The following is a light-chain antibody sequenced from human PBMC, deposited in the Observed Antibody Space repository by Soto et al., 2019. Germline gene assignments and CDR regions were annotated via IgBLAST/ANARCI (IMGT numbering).Light chain of an antibody. J-gene: IGKJ1*01. CDR3: QQSYTSWWT. Sequence: DIQMTQSPSSLSASVGDRVSITCLASQSISTHLSCYQQKPGKAPKLLIYAASSLQSWVPSRFTGSGSGTDFTLTISSLQPEDFATYYCQQSYTSWWTFGQGTQV. CDR1: QSISTH. V-gene: IGKV1-39*01. CDR2: AAS.